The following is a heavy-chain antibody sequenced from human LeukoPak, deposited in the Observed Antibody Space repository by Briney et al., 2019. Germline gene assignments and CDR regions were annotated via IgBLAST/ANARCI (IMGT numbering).Heavy chain of an antibody. D-gene: IGHD1-26*01. V-gene: IGHV4-39*01. CDR2: IYYSGST. J-gene: IGHJ4*02. Sequence: SETLSLTCTVSGRSISISSYYWGSIRQPPGKGLEWIGSIYYSGSTYYNPSLKSRVTISVDTSKNQFSLKLSSVTAADTAVYYCARVGANYFDYWGQGTLVTVSS. CDR3: ARVGANYFDY. CDR1: GRSISISSYY.